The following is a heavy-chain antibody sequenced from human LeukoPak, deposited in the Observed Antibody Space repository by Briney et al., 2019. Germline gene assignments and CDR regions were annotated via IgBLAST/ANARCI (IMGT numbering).Heavy chain of an antibody. V-gene: IGHV3-74*01. CDR2: IRSDGSQT. J-gene: IGHJ3*02. Sequence: GGTLRLSCAASGFTFSTYNMNWVRQAPGKGLEWVLAIRSDGSQTFYADSVKGRFTISRDNAKNTLYLQMTSLRVEDTAVYFCAREADDFDNWGQGTMVTVSS. CDR1: GFTFSTYN. CDR3: AREADDFDN.